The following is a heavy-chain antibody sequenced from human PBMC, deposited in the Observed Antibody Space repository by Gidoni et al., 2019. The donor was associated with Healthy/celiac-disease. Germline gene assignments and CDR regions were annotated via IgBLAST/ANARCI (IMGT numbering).Heavy chain of an antibody. D-gene: IGHD6-6*01. J-gene: IGHJ6*02. CDR1: GYTFTSYD. Sequence: QVQLVQSGAEVKKPGASVKVSCKASGYTFTSYDINWVRQATGQGLEWMGWMNPNSGNTGYAQKFQGRVTMTRNTSISTAYMELSSLRSEDTAVYYCASGIAARSRIRYYGMDVWGRGTTVTVSS. CDR2: MNPNSGNT. V-gene: IGHV1-8*01. CDR3: ASGIAARSRIRYYGMDV.